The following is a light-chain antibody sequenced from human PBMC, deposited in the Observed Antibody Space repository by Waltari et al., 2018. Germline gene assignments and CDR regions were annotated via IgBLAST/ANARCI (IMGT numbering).Light chain of an antibody. Sequence: EIVLTQSPDTLSLSPGERATLYCRASQKITSGYLAWYQQKPGQTPRLLIYTASSRATGTPDRFTGSGSGTDFTLTISRLEPEDFAVYYCQQYGSSPRAFGQGTKVEIK. CDR3: QQYGSSPRA. CDR1: QKITSGY. V-gene: IGKV3-20*01. CDR2: TAS. J-gene: IGKJ1*01.